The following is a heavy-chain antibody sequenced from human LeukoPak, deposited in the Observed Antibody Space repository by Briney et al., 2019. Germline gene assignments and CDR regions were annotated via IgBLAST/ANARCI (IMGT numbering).Heavy chain of an antibody. CDR1: GYTFTSYG. J-gene: IGHJ4*02. D-gene: IGHD5-24*01. Sequence: ASVKVSCKTSGYTFTSYGLSWVRQAPGQGLEWMGWISPYNDNTNYVQKLQGRITMTTDTATSTVYMELRSLGSDDTAVYYCARVAEMARVLTFDYWGQGTLVTVSS. CDR3: ARVAEMARVLTFDY. V-gene: IGHV1-18*01. CDR2: ISPYNDNT.